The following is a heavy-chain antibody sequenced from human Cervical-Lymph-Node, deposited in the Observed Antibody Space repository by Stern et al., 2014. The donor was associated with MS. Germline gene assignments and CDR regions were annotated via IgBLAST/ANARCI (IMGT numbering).Heavy chain of an antibody. CDR1: GFSFPNFS. V-gene: IGHV3-9*01. Sequence: VQLVESAGGLVQPGRSLRLSCVSSGFSFPNFSLHWVRQAPGQGLECVSGIALNSDNIAYADSVKGRFTISRVNAENSLFLQMNSLRLEDTALYDCTKVEPAAGTGLFESWGQGTLVTVSS. CDR2: IALNSDNI. J-gene: IGHJ4*02. CDR3: TKVEPAAGTGLFES. D-gene: IGHD6-13*01.